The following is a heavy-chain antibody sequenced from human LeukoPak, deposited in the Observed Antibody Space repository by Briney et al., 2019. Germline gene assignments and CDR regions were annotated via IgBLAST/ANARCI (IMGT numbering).Heavy chain of an antibody. V-gene: IGHV3-23*01. CDR2: ISGSGDST. CDR1: GFTFSSYA. CDR3: AKGHVSSGCYDY. Sequence: PPGGSLRLSCAASGFTFSSYAMSWVRQAPGKGLEWVSVISGSGDSTYYADSVKGRFTISRDNSKNTLYLQMNSLRAEDTAVYYCAKGHVSSGCYDYWGQGTLVTVSS. J-gene: IGHJ4*02. D-gene: IGHD6-19*01.